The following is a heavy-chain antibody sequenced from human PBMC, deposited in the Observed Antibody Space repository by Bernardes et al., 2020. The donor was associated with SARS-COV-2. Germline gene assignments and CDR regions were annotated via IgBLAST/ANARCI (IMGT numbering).Heavy chain of an antibody. CDR3: ARSYGGIYYYGMDV. CDR2: SYYSGST. V-gene: IGHV4-59*01. Sequence: SETLSLTCTVSGGSISSYYWSWIRQPPGKGLEWIGYSYYSGSTNYNPSLKSRVTISVDTSKNQFSLKLSSVTAADTAVYYCARSYGGIYYYGMDVWGQGTTVTVSS. D-gene: IGHD2-15*01. CDR1: GGSISSYY. J-gene: IGHJ6*02.